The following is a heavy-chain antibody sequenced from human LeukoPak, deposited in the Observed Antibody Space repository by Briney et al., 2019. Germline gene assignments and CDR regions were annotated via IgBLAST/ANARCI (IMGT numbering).Heavy chain of an antibody. D-gene: IGHD3-22*01. CDR1: GYTFTSYG. Sequence: ASVKVSCKASGYTFTSYGISWVRQAPGQGLEWMGWISGYNGNTNYAQKLQGRVTMTTDTSTSTAYVELRSLRSDDTAVYYCARGALPVYYYDSSGYYFDYWGQGTLVTVSS. J-gene: IGHJ4*02. CDR3: ARGALPVYYYDSSGYYFDY. V-gene: IGHV1-18*01. CDR2: ISGYNGNT.